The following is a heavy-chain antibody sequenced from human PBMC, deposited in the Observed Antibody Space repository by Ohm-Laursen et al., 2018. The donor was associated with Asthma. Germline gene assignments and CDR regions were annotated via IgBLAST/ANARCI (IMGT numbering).Heavy chain of an antibody. CDR2: IYYSGST. CDR3: ARKRSYYYDSSGYYRSLYSFDY. Sequence: TLSLTCTASGGSISSGGYYWSWIRQHPGKGLEWIGYIYYSGSTYYNPPLKSRVTISVDTSKNQFSLKLISVTAADTAVYYCARKRSYYYDSSGYYRSLYSFDYWGQGTLVTVSS. V-gene: IGHV4-31*03. CDR1: GGSISSGGYY. D-gene: IGHD3-22*01. J-gene: IGHJ4*02.